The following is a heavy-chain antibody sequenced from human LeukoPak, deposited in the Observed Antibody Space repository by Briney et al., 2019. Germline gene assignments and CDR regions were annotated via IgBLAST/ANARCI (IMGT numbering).Heavy chain of an antibody. D-gene: IGHD3-10*01. Sequence: PGGSLRLSCAASGFTFSSYSMNWVRQAPGKGLEWVSYISGSGSHIYYADSVKGRYTIYRDNAKNSLYLQMNRLRAEDTAVYYCARAGLLWFGEPAGNYMDVWGKGTTVTVSS. CDR2: ISGSGSHI. J-gene: IGHJ6*03. V-gene: IGHV3-48*01. CDR3: ARAGLLWFGEPAGNYMDV. CDR1: GFTFSSYS.